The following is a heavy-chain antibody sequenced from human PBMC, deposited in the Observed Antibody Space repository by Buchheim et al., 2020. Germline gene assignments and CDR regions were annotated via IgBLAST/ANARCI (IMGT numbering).Heavy chain of an antibody. Sequence: EVQLVQSGAEVKKPGESLKISCWTSGYSFSKYWIGWVRQMPGKGLEWMGIIYPGDSETRYSPSFQGQVTISADKSVSAAYLQWSSLKASDTAMYYCARHVSGGYDNYYYYMDVWGKGTT. D-gene: IGHD5-12*01. CDR1: GYSFSKYW. CDR2: IYPGDSET. CDR3: ARHVSGGYDNYYYYMDV. J-gene: IGHJ6*03. V-gene: IGHV5-51*01.